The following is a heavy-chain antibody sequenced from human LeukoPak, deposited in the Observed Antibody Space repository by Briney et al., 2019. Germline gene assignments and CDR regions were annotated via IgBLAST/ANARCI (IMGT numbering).Heavy chain of an antibody. J-gene: IGHJ4*02. CDR2: IWNDGSNK. V-gene: IGHV3-33*01. Sequence: GMSLILSCAASGFTFNVYGIHWVRQAPGKGLERVAVIWNDGSNKYYADSVKGRFTISRDNSKDTLYLQMNSLRVEDTAVYYCARAVGPFDYWGQGTLVTVSS. D-gene: IGHD3-16*01. CDR3: ARAVGPFDY. CDR1: GFTFNVYG.